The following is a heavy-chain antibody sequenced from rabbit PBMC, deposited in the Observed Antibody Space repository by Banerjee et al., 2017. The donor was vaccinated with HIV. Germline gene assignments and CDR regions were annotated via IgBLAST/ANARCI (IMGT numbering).Heavy chain of an antibody. V-gene: IGHV1S40*01. D-gene: IGHD4-1*01. CDR3: ARDLDDVIGWNFGW. Sequence: QSLEESGGDLVKPGASLTLTCTASGVSFSANSYMCWVRQAPGKGLEWIACIDAGSSGFTYFASWAKGRFTISKTSSTTVTLQMTSLTAADTAAYFCARDLDDVIGWNFGWWGQGTLVTVS. J-gene: IGHJ4*01. CDR2: IDAGSSGFT. CDR1: GVSFSANSY.